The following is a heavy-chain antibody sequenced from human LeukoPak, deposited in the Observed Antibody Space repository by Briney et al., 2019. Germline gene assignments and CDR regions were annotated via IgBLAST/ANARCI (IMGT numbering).Heavy chain of an antibody. Sequence: GGSLRPSCAASGFIFTSYSMNWVRQAPGKGLEWVSVITGSGSNTYYADSVKGRFTISKDNSKNTVYLQMNSLRVDDTAVYFCAKAASSSWPSYYYGMDVWGQGTAVTVSS. D-gene: IGHD6-13*01. CDR3: AKAASSSWPSYYYGMDV. J-gene: IGHJ6*02. CDR2: ITGSGSNT. V-gene: IGHV3-23*01. CDR1: GFIFTSYS.